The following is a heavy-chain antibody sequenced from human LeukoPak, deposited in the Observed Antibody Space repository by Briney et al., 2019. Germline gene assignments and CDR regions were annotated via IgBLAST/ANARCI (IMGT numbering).Heavy chain of an antibody. V-gene: IGHV3-23*01. D-gene: IGHD6-13*01. CDR3: AKDGYSSIRGYFDY. Sequence: GGSLRLSCAASGFTFSSYAMSWVRQAPGKGLEWVSAISGSGGSTYYADSVKGRFTISRDNSKNTLCLQMNSLRAEDTAVYYCAKDGYSSIRGYFDYWGQGTLVTVSS. J-gene: IGHJ4*02. CDR2: ISGSGGST. CDR1: GFTFSSYA.